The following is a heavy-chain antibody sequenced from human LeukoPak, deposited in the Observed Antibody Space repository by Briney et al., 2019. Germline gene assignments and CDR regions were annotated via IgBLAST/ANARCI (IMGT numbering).Heavy chain of an antibody. CDR2: ISPYNGNT. D-gene: IGHD3-3*01. V-gene: IGHV1-18*01. CDR3: AREFRPYYDFWSGYYIFDY. J-gene: IGHJ4*02. CDR1: GYTFSVYG. Sequence: ASVKVSCKASGYTFSVYGITWVRQAPGQGLEWMGWISPYNGNTSYAQKLQGRVTMTTDTSTSTAYMELKSLRSDDTAVYYCAREFRPYYDFWSGYYIFDYWGEGTLVTVSS.